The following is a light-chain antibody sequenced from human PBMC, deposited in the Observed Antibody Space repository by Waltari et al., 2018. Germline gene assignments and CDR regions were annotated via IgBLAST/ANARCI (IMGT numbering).Light chain of an antibody. V-gene: IGKV1-8*01. CDR3: QQYYSYPVT. Sequence: AIRLTQSPSSIAASTGDRVTITCRASQGVGSYLAWYQQKSGRAPKLLLYASSSLEAEVPSRFGGSGSVTDFTLTISCLQSEDFASYFCQQYYSYPVTFGQGTRV. J-gene: IGKJ1*01. CDR2: ASS. CDR1: QGVGSY.